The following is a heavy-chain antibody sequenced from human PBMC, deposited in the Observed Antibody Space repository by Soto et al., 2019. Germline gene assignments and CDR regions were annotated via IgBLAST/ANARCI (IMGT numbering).Heavy chain of an antibody. D-gene: IGHD3-3*01. J-gene: IGHJ6*02. Sequence: EVQLLESGGGLVQPGGSLRLSCAASGFTFSSYAMSWVRQAPGKGLEWVSAISGSGGSTYYADSVKGRFTISRDNSKNTLYLQMNSLRAEDTAVYYCVKGEILGIIRGAMDVWGQGTTVTVSS. CDR2: ISGSGGST. V-gene: IGHV3-23*01. CDR1: GFTFSSYA. CDR3: VKGEILGIIRGAMDV.